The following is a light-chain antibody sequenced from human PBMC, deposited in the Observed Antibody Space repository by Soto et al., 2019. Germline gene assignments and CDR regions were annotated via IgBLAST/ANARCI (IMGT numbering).Light chain of an antibody. CDR1: QTISSW. CDR3: QHYNSYSEA. CDR2: KAS. J-gene: IGKJ1*01. Sequence: DIHMTQSPSTLSGSVGDRVTITCRASQTISSWLAWYQQKPGKAPKLLIYKASTLKSGVPSRFSGSGSGTEFTLTISSLQPDDFATYYCQHYNSYSEAFGQ. V-gene: IGKV1-5*03.